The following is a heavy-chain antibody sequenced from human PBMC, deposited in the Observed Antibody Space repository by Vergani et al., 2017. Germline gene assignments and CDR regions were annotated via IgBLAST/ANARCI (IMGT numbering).Heavy chain of an antibody. J-gene: IGHJ5*02. CDR3: TVAGGAPLRLDT. CDR1: GYSLTELS. CDR2: FDSEDGKS. V-gene: IGHV1-24*01. D-gene: IGHD1-26*01. Sequence: QVQLVQSGAEVREPGASVKVSCQVSGYSLTELSLHWVRQAPGKGLEWMGGFDSEDGKSIYAQNFQGIVTMTEDASTDKGYMELSSRRSEDTAIYYCTVAGGAPLRLDTWGQGTLVTVSS.